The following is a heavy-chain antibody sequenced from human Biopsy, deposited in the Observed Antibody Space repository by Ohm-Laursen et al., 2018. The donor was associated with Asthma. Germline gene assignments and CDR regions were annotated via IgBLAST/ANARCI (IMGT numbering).Heavy chain of an antibody. V-gene: IGHV1-3*04. D-gene: IGHD3-9*01. J-gene: IGHJ3*01. CDR1: GYNFISFA. CDR3: ARTYYDFLTGQVKDVFGV. Sequence: ASVKVSCKASGYNFISFAIHWVRQAPEQRLEWMGWVNTGNGDTKYSQKFQGRVTITRDTSASTAYMELRSLRSEDTATYSCARTYYDFLTGQVKDVFGVWGQGTMVTVSS. CDR2: VNTGNGDT.